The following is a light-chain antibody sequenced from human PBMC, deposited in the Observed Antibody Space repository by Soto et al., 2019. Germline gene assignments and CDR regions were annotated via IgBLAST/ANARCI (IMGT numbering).Light chain of an antibody. V-gene: IGKV3-20*01. CDR2: GAS. CDR3: QQYTRSPL. J-gene: IGKJ3*01. CDR1: QSVSSSS. Sequence: EIVLTQSPGTLSLSPGERATLSCRASQSVSSSSLAWYQQKPGQAPRLLIYGASRRATGIPDRFSGSGSGTDFTLTINRLAPEDFAVYYCQQYTRSPLFGPGTKVAIK.